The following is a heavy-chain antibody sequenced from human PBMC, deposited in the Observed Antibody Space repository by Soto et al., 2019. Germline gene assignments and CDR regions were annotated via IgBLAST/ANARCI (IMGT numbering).Heavy chain of an antibody. D-gene: IGHD3-22*01. CDR3: AKGFYYSDSSGHPPDY. J-gene: IGHJ4*02. V-gene: IGHV3-43*01. Sequence: GGSLRLSXTASGFTFEDHTMHWVRQAPGKGLEWVSLISWDGDSAYYADSVKGRFTISRDNSKNSLYLQMNSLRTEDTALYYCAKGFYYSDSSGHPPDYWGQGTLVTVLL. CDR1: GFTFEDHT. CDR2: ISWDGDSA.